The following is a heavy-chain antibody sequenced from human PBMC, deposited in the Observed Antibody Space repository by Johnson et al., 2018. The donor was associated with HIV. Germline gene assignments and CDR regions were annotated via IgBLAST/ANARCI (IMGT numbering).Heavy chain of an antibody. CDR3: AKCIWGSSLIDAFDI. CDR1: GFTFSSYA. J-gene: IGHJ3*02. Sequence: QVQLVESGGGVVQPGRSLRLSCAASGFTFSSYAIHWVRQAPGKGLEWVAIISYDGSHKFYADSVKGRFSISRDNSKNTLYLQMNSLRADDTAVYYCAKCIWGSSLIDAFDIWGQGTMVTVSS. D-gene: IGHD6-13*01. V-gene: IGHV3-30*18. CDR2: ISYDGSHK.